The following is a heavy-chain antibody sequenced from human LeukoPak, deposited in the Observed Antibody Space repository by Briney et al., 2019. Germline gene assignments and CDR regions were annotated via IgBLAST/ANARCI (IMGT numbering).Heavy chain of an antibody. V-gene: IGHV4-34*01. D-gene: IGHD3-9*01. CDR1: GGSFSGHY. CDR2: IYHSGST. Sequence: SETLSLTCAVYGGSFSGHYWTWIRQPPGKGLAWIGEIYHSGSTNYNPSLKSRVTISVDKSKNQFSLKLSSVTAADTAVYYCARGGYDILTGYRKYYFDFWGQGTLVTVSS. J-gene: IGHJ4*02. CDR3: ARGGYDILTGYRKYYFDF.